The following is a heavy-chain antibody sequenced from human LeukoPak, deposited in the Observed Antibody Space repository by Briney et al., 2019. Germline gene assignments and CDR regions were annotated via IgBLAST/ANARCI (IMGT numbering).Heavy chain of an antibody. J-gene: IGHJ4*02. D-gene: IGHD2-2*01. V-gene: IGHV4-34*01. CDR2: INHSGST. CDR3: ARGPQLVRSQAAPTDY. Sequence: SETLSLTCGVYGRSFSGFYWSWIRQPPGKGLEWIGEINHSGSTNYNPSLKSRVTISLDTSKNQVSLNLSSVTAADTAVYFCARGPQLVRSQAAPTDYWGQGTLVTVSS. CDR1: GRSFSGFY.